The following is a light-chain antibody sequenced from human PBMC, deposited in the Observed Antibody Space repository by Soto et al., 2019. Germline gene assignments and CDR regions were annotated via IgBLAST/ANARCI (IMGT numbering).Light chain of an antibody. CDR1: QSVGAY. V-gene: IGKV3-11*01. J-gene: IGKJ3*01. Sequence: DIVLTQSPATLSLSPGERATLVCRASQSVGAYLAWYQQRPGQAPRLLIYDASHRATGIPPRFSGSGSGTDFTLTISSLEPEDFAIYYCQQRSRLFTFGPGTKVDFK. CDR2: DAS. CDR3: QQRSRLFT.